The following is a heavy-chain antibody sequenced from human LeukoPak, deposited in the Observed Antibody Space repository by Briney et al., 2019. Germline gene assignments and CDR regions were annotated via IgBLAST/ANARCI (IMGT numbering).Heavy chain of an antibody. CDR3: ARDFGPGIVGAPGDY. J-gene: IGHJ4*02. D-gene: IGHD1-26*01. V-gene: IGHV3-30-3*01. CDR1: GFTFSSCA. Sequence: GRSLRLSCAASGFTFSSCAMHWVRQAPGKGLEWVAVISYDGSNKYYADSVKGRFTISRDNSKNTLYLQMNSLRAEDTAVYYCARDFGPGIVGAPGDYWGQGTLVTVSS. CDR2: ISYDGSNK.